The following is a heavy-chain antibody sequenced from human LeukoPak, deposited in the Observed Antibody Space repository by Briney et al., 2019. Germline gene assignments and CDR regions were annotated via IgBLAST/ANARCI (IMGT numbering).Heavy chain of an antibody. Sequence: SETLSLTCTVSGGSISSYYWSWIRQPPGKGLEWIGYIYYSGSTNYNPSPKSRVTISVDTSKNQFSLKLSSVTAADTAVYCCARHPTVTTNWFDPWGQGTLVTVSS. CDR3: ARHPTVTTNWFDP. V-gene: IGHV4-59*08. D-gene: IGHD4-11*01. CDR1: GGSISSYY. CDR2: IYYSGST. J-gene: IGHJ5*02.